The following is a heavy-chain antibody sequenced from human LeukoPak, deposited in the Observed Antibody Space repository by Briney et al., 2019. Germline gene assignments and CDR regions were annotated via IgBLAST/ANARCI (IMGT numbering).Heavy chain of an antibody. CDR3: AKDENYYGSGSYPGIDY. J-gene: IGHJ4*02. V-gene: IGHV3-43D*03. D-gene: IGHD3-10*01. CDR1: GFTFDDYA. CDR2: ISWDGGST. Sequence: GGSLRLSCAASGFTFDDYAMHWVRQAPGKGLEWVSLISWDGGSTYYADSVKGRFTISRDNSENSLYLQMNSLRAEDTALYYCAKDENYYGSGSYPGIDYWGQGTLVTVSS.